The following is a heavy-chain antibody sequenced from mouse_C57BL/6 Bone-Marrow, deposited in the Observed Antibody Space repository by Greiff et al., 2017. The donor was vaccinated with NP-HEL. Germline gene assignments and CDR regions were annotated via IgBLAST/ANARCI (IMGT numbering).Heavy chain of an antibody. CDR1: GYTFTSYW. D-gene: IGHD1-1*01. CDR2: IHPNSGST. CDR3: ARWIYYGSSYYFDY. V-gene: IGHV1-64*01. J-gene: IGHJ2*01. Sequence: QVQLQQPGAELVKPGASVKLSCKASGYTFTSYWMHWVKQRPGQGLEWIGMIHPNSGSTNYNEKFKSKATLTVDKSSSTAYMQLSSLTSEYSAVYYCARWIYYGSSYYFDYWGQGTTLTVSS.